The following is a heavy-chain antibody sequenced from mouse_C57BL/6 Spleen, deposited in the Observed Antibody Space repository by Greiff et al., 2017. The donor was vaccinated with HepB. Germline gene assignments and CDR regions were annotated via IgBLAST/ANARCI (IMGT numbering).Heavy chain of an antibody. CDR3: VVTAQATSSFDY. CDR2: IDPANGNT. Sequence: VHVKQSVAELVRPGASVKLSCTASGFNIKNTYMHWVKQRPEQGLEWIGRIDPANGNTKYAPKFQGKATITADTSSNTAYLQLSSLTSEDTAIYYCVVTAQATSSFDYWGQGTTLTVSS. J-gene: IGHJ2*01. V-gene: IGHV14-3*01. D-gene: IGHD3-2*02. CDR1: GFNIKNTY.